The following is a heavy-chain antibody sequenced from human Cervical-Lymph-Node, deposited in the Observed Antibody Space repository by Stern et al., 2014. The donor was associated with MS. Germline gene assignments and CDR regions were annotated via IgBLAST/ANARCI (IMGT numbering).Heavy chain of an antibody. Sequence: QVQLVESGGGVVKPGGSLRLSCAVSGIDVSDYYMAWVRPAPGQGLEWISYISYSGKNKKYADSVKGRFTISRDNANNTVYLQMDSLRSEDTAFYYCVRDFNWGNSGSYDAWGQGTLVTVSS. CDR1: GIDVSDYY. J-gene: IGHJ5*02. CDR3: VRDFNWGNSGSYDA. D-gene: IGHD6-19*01. V-gene: IGHV3-11*01. CDR2: ISYSGKNK.